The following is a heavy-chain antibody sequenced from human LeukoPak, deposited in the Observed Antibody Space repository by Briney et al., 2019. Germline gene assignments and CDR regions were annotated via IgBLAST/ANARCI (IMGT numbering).Heavy chain of an antibody. CDR2: ISYDGSNK. CDR3: AKGGLYSSSSFDY. Sequence: GGSLRLSCAASGSTFSSYGMHWVRQAPGKGLEWGAVISYDGSNKYYADSVKGRFTISRDNSKNTLYLQMNSLRAEDTAVCYCAKGGLYSSSSFDYWGQGTLVTVSS. D-gene: IGHD6-6*01. V-gene: IGHV3-30*18. J-gene: IGHJ4*02. CDR1: GSTFSSYG.